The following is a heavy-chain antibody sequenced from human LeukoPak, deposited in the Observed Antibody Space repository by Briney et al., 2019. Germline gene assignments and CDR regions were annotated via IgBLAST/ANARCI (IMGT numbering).Heavy chain of an antibody. CDR1: GYTFTGYY. Sequence: ASVKVSCKASGYTFTGYYMHWVRQAPGQGLEWMGWINPNSGGTNYAQKFQGRVTMTRDTSISTAYMELSRLRSDDTAVYYCARDPAGAALLDYWGQGTLVTVSS. CDR3: ARDPAGAALLDY. J-gene: IGHJ4*02. CDR2: INPNSGGT. V-gene: IGHV1-2*02. D-gene: IGHD1-26*01.